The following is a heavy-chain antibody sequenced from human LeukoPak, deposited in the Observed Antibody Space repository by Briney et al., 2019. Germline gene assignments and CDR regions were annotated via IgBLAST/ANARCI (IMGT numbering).Heavy chain of an antibody. J-gene: IGHJ4*02. D-gene: IGHD1-14*01. CDR2: IHYSGST. CDR1: GGSIGSYY. Sequence: SETLSLTCTVSGGSIGSYYWGWIRQPPGKGLEWIAYIHYSGSTNYNPSLKGRVTISVDTSKNQVSLRVNSVTASDTAVYYCARDFNRYPLWGQGTLVTVSS. V-gene: IGHV4-59*01. CDR3: ARDFNRYPL.